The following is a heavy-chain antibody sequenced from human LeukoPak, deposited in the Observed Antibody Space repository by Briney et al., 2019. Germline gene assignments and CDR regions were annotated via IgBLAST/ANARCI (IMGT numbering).Heavy chain of an antibody. CDR1: GYTFTSYD. D-gene: IGHD2-15*01. Sequence: ASVKVSCKASGYTFTSYDINWVRQATGQGLEWMGWISAYNGNTIYAQNLQVRVTFTTDTSTSTAYMELRSLRSDDTAVYYCAREGMSFCSGGSCYSALDSWGRGTLVTVSS. CDR2: ISAYNGNT. CDR3: AREGMSFCSGGSCYSALDS. V-gene: IGHV1-18*01. J-gene: IGHJ4*02.